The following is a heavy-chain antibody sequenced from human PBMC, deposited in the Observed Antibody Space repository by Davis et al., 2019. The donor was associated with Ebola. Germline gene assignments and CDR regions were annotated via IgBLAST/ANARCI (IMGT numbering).Heavy chain of an antibody. CDR1: GFTFSSYG. J-gene: IGHJ4*02. V-gene: IGHV3-30*03. Sequence: PGGSLRLSCAASGFTFSSYGMHWVRQAPGKGLEWVAVISYDGSNKYYADSVKGRFTISRDNSKNTLYLQMNSLRAEDTAVYYCARDPDTSGVFDYWGQGTLVTVSS. D-gene: IGHD3-10*01. CDR3: ARDPDTSGVFDY. CDR2: ISYDGSNK.